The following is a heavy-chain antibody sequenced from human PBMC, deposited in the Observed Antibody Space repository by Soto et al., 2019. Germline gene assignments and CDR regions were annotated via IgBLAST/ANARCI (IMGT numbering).Heavy chain of an antibody. CDR1: GGIFSSFT. D-gene: IGHD3-10*01. Sequence: GASVKVSCKASGGIFSSFTISWVRQAPGQGLEWLGGIIPIFGTPTYAQNFQGRVTITADKSTNTVYMELSSLRSEDTAVYYCATHGATTMARGAMKHYYYVMDVWGQGTTVTVSS. V-gene: IGHV1-69*06. J-gene: IGHJ6*02. CDR3: ATHGATTMARGAMKHYYYVMDV. CDR2: IIPIFGTP.